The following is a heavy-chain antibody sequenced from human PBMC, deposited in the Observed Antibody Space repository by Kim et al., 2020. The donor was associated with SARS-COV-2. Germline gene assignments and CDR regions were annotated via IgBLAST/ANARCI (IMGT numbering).Heavy chain of an antibody. V-gene: IGHV3-48*02. J-gene: IGHJ4*02. Sequence: VKGRFTISRDNAKNSLYLQMNSLRDEDTAVYYCASGEYYYGSGSYVPFDYWGQGTLVTVSS. CDR3: ASGEYYYGSGSYVPFDY. D-gene: IGHD3-10*01.